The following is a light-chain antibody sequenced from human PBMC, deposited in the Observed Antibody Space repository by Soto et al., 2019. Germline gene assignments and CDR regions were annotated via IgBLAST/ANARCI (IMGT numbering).Light chain of an antibody. CDR1: QTVSSTY. Sequence: EIVMTQSPATLSLSPGERATLSCRASQTVSSTYVAWYQQKPGQTPTLLIYEASTRATGIPDRFSGSGSGTDYTLTIDRLEPEDFAVYYCQQYGNSPQTFGQGTKVDIK. V-gene: IGKV3-20*01. J-gene: IGKJ1*01. CDR3: QQYGNSPQT. CDR2: EAS.